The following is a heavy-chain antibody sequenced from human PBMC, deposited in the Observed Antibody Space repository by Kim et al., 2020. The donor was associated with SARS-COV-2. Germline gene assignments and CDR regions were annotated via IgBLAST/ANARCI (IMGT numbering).Heavy chain of an antibody. V-gene: IGHV4-4*07. Sequence: SETLSLTCAVSGDSIRNYYWSWLRQPAGKGLEWIGCIYTTGSTNYNPSLKSRVTMSVDTSNNHFSLNLYSVTAADTAVYFCARDSGYIDFWGQGTLVTVSS. CDR3: ARDSGYIDF. D-gene: IGHD6-19*01. CDR1: GDSIRNYY. J-gene: IGHJ4*02. CDR2: IYTTGST.